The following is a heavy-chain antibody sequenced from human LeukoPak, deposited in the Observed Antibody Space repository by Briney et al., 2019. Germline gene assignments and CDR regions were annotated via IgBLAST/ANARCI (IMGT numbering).Heavy chain of an antibody. CDR1: GGSIISGSSY. CDR3: ARHEHSGILLDN. V-gene: IGHV4-39*01. D-gene: IGHD1-26*01. Sequence: SETLSLTCTVSGGSIISGSSYWAWIRQPPGKGLEWIGSMYYNGDTYYNTPLKSRVTISGDTSKNQFFLKLSSVTAADTAVYYCARHEHSGILLDNWGQGTLVTVSS. J-gene: IGHJ4*02. CDR2: MYYNGDT.